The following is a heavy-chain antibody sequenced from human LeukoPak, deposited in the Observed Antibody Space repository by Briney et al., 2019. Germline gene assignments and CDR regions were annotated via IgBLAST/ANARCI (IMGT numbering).Heavy chain of an antibody. CDR1: GGSISSGGYY. D-gene: IGHD3-22*01. CDR3: ARVTPLMYYYDSSGAIDY. CDR2: IYHSGST. J-gene: IGHJ4*02. Sequence: SETLSLTCTVAGGSISSGGYYWSCIRQPPGKGLECIGYIYHSGSTYYNPSLKSRVTISVDRSKHQFSLKLSSVTAADTAVYYCARVTPLMYYYDSSGAIDYWGQGTLVTVSS. V-gene: IGHV4-30-2*01.